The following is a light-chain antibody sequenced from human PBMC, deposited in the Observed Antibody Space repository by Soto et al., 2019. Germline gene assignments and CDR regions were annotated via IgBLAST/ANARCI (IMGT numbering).Light chain of an antibody. V-gene: IGKV1D-8*03. J-gene: IGKJ1*01. CDR2: AAS. CDR1: QGISSY. CDR3: QQYGSSPPT. Sequence: VIWVTQSPSLLSASTGDRVTTCCRMSQGISSYLAWYQHKPGKAPALLIYAASTLQSGVPSRFSGSGSGTDVTLTISRLEPEDFAVYYCQQYGSSPPTFGQGTKVDIK.